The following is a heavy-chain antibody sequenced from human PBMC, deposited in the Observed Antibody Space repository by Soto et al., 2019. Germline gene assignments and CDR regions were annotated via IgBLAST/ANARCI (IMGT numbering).Heavy chain of an antibody. D-gene: IGHD3-22*01. V-gene: IGHV3-73*01. Sequence: GGSLRLSCAASGFTFSGSAMHWVRQASGKGLEWVGRIRSKANSYATAYAASVKGRFTISRDDSKNTAYLQMNSLKTEDTAVYFCTRLDPGYDSSGYYSSLGAFDIWGQGIMVTVSS. J-gene: IGHJ3*02. CDR3: TRLDPGYDSSGYYSSLGAFDI. CDR2: IRSKANSYAT. CDR1: GFTFSGSA.